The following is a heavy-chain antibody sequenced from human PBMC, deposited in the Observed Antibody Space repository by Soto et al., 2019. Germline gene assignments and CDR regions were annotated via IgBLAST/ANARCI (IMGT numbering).Heavy chain of an antibody. V-gene: IGHV3-23*01. Sequence: VGSLRLSCVGSGFIFSAHAITWVRQAPGKGLEWVSTLGAIGAFYADSVEGRFTISRDNSKNTVNLQMNSLRAEGTAIYYCARDLTTHDYWGQGTVVTVSS. CDR1: GFIFSAHA. CDR2: LGAIGA. CDR3: ARDLTTHDY. J-gene: IGHJ4*02.